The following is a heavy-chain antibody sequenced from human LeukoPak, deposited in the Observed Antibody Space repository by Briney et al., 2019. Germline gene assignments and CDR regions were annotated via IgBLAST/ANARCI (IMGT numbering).Heavy chain of an antibody. V-gene: IGHV3-74*01. Sequence: GGSLRLSCAASGFTFSSYWMHWVRQAPGKGLVWVSRINSDGSRPGYADSVKGRFTISRDNAKNTLYLQVNSLRAEDTAVYYCARDGAYGGNWYFNLWGRGTLVTVSS. J-gene: IGHJ2*01. CDR3: ARDGAYGGNWYFNL. CDR1: GFTFSSYW. CDR2: INSDGSRP. D-gene: IGHD4-23*01.